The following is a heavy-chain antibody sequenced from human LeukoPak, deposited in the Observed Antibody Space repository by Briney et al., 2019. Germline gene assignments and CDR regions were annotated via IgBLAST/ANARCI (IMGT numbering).Heavy chain of an antibody. CDR3: ARDTQITIFGVAPYYYGMDV. D-gene: IGHD3-3*01. Sequence: SQTLSLTCAISGDSVSSSSAAWNWIRQSPSRGLEWLGRTYYRSKWYNDYAVSVKSRITINPDTSKNQFSLQLNSVTPEDTAVYYCARDTQITIFGVAPYYYGMDVWGQGTTVTVSS. CDR1: GDSVSSSSAA. V-gene: IGHV6-1*01. CDR2: TYYRSKWYN. J-gene: IGHJ6*02.